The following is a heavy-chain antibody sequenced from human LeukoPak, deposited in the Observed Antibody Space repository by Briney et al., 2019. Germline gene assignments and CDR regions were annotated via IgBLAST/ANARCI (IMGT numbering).Heavy chain of an antibody. J-gene: IGHJ6*03. V-gene: IGHV4-61*02. Sequence: SETLSLTCTASGGSISSGSYYWSWIRQPAGKGLEWIGRIYTSGSTNYNPSLKSRVTISVDTSKNQSSLKLSSVTAADTAVYYCARDPPPYYYYYMDVCGKGTTVTVSS. CDR1: GGSISSGSYY. CDR2: IYTSGST. CDR3: ARDPPPYYYYYMDV.